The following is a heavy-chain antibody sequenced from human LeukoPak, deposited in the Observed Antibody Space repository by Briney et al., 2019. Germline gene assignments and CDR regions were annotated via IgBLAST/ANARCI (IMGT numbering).Heavy chain of an antibody. D-gene: IGHD2-2*01. V-gene: IGHV3-23*01. CDR3: AKDTPHCSSTSCYYDY. Sequence: GGSLRLSCSASGFTFSSYAMSWVRQAPGKGLGWVSAISGSGGSTYYADSVKGRFTISRDNSKNTLYLQMNSLSAEDTAVYYCAKDTPHCSSTSCYYDYWGQGTLVTVSS. J-gene: IGHJ4*02. CDR2: ISGSGGST. CDR1: GFTFSSYA.